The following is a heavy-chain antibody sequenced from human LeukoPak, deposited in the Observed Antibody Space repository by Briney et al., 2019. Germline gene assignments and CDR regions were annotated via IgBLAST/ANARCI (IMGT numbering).Heavy chain of an antibody. CDR3: ARPTTKYSYGSGDAFDI. J-gene: IGHJ3*02. CDR1: GFTFSSYA. Sequence: GGSLRLSCAASGFTFSSYAMHWVRQAPGKGLEWVAVISYDGSNKYYADSVKGRFTISRDNSKNTLYLQMNSLRAEDTAVYYCARPTTKYSYGSGDAFDIWDQGTMVTVSS. CDR2: ISYDGSNK. V-gene: IGHV3-30-3*01. D-gene: IGHD5-18*01.